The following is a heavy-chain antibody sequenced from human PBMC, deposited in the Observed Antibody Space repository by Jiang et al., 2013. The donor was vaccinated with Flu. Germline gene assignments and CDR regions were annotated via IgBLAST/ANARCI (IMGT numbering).Heavy chain of an antibody. V-gene: IGHV3-30*02. D-gene: IGHD3-10*01. Sequence: QLLESGGGVVQPGGSLRLSCAASGFTFSSYGMHWVRQAPGKGLEWVAFIRYDGSNKYYADSVKGRFTISRDNSKNTLYLQMNSLRAEDTAVYYCAKELLWFGEFSYYFDYWGQGTLVTVSS. CDR2: IRYDGSNK. J-gene: IGHJ4*02. CDR1: GFTFSSYG. CDR3: AKELLWFGEFSYYFDY.